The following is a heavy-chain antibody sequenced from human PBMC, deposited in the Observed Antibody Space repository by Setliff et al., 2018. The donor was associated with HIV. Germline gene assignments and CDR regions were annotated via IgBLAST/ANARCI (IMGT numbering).Heavy chain of an antibody. D-gene: IGHD1-26*01. J-gene: IGHJ4*02. CDR2: IKHDGSAG. Sequence: GGSLRLSCAASGFSFSTHYMAWVRQAPGKGLEWVANIKHDGSAGYYVASVMDRFTISRDNAKNSLVLQMNSLRDEDAALYYCARCAAGPYCRNSFDSWGRGTLVTVSS. CDR3: ARCAAGPYCRNSFDS. V-gene: IGHV3-7*03. CDR1: GFSFSTHY.